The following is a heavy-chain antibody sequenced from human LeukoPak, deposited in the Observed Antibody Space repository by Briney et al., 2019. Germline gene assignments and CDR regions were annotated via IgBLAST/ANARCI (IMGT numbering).Heavy chain of an antibody. CDR3: ARDGEYFQH. J-gene: IGHJ1*01. Sequence: SETLSLTCTVSGYSISSGYYWGWIRQPPGKGLEWIGSIYHSGSTYYNPSLKSRVTISVDTSKNQFSLKLSSVTAADTAVYYCARDGEYFQHWGQGTLVTVSS. CDR2: IYHSGST. V-gene: IGHV4-38-2*02. CDR1: GYSISSGYY.